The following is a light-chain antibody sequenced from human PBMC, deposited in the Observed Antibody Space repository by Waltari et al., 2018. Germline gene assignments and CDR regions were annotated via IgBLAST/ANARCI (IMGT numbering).Light chain of an antibody. CDR2: AAS. J-gene: IGKJ5*01. CDR3: QQYKSFPIT. Sequence: DIQMTQSPSSLSASLGARVPITCRASQGISNYLAWFQQKPGQAPKSLIYAASTLQSGVASKFSGSGSGTDFTLTINSLQPEDFATYYCQQYKSFPITFGQGTRLEMK. CDR1: QGISNY. V-gene: IGKV1-16*02.